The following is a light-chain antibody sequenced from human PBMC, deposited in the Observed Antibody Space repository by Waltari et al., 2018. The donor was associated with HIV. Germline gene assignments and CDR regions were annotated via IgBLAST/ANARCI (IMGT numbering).Light chain of an antibody. Sequence: QAVLTQPPSLSAAPGQKVTISCSGSSSNLENNYGSCYQQLPGTGPTLLIYDNKLRSSGITDRFSGSKSGTSATLAITRLKTGDEADYYCGTWEISLSVVVFGGGTKLTVL. CDR3: GTWEISLSVVV. V-gene: IGLV1-51*01. CDR1: SSNLENNY. J-gene: IGLJ2*01. CDR2: DNK.